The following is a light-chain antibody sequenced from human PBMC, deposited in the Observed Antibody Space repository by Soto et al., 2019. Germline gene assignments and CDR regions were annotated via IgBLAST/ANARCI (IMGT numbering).Light chain of an antibody. V-gene: IGKV3-15*01. J-gene: IGKJ1*01. CDR1: QTINNN. Sequence: VMTQAPATLSVSPGERATLSCRASQTINNNVAWYQLKDGQVPRLLIYGASTRAADVPARFSGGGSGTEFTLTSSSLQSEDFAEYHCQQYNNWPQTFGQGTKVEIK. CDR2: GAS. CDR3: QQYNNWPQT.